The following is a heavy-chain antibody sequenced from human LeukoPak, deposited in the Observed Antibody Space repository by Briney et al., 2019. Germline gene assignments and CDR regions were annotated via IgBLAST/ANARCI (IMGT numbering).Heavy chain of an antibody. CDR1: GGTFNNYA. Sequence: GASVKVSCKTSGGTFNNYAINWVRQAPGQGLEWVGGVLPIFGAPASAQKFQGRVTFSTDASADTAYMEMSSLTSEDTAVYYCANYFDYYAAFDVWGQGTMVTVSS. D-gene: IGHD3-22*01. V-gene: IGHV1-69*05. CDR2: VLPIFGAP. J-gene: IGHJ3*01. CDR3: ANYFDYYAAFDV.